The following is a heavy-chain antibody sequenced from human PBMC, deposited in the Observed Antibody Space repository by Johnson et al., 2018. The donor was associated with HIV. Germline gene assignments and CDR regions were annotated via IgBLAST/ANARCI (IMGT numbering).Heavy chain of an antibody. CDR2: IKSKIDGGTT. CDR3: TTVRGAFYI. Sequence: VQLVESGGGLVQPGGSLRLSCAASGFTFSSYWMSWVRQAPGKGLEWVGRIKSKIDGGTTDYAAPVKGRFSISRDDSKNTLYLQINSLKTDDTAVYYCTTVRGAFYIWGQGTMVTVSS. J-gene: IGHJ3*02. D-gene: IGHD3-16*01. V-gene: IGHV3-15*01. CDR1: GFTFSSYW.